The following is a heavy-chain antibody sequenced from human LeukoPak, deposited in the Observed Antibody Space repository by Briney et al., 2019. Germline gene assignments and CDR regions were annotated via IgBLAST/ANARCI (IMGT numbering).Heavy chain of an antibody. CDR2: IYTSGST. Sequence: SETLSLTCTVSGGSISSGSYYWSWIRQPAGKGLEWIGRIYTSGSTNYNPSLKSRVTIPVDTSKNQFSLKLSSVTAADTAVYYCARIDFWSGFDYWGQGTLVTVSS. CDR1: GGSISSGSYY. D-gene: IGHD3-3*01. V-gene: IGHV4-61*02. J-gene: IGHJ4*02. CDR3: ARIDFWSGFDY.